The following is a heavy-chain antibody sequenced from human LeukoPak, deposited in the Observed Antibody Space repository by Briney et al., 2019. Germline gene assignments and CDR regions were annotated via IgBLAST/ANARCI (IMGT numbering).Heavy chain of an antibody. J-gene: IGHJ4*02. Sequence: PGGSLRLSCAASGFTFRSYWMHWVRHAPGKGLVWVSRINSDGYSTSYADSVKGRFTISRDNAKNTLYLQMNSLRAEDTAMYYCASPYSGSYYGFDYWGQGTLVTVSS. CDR2: INSDGYST. CDR1: GFTFRSYW. D-gene: IGHD1-26*01. CDR3: ASPYSGSYYGFDY. V-gene: IGHV3-74*01.